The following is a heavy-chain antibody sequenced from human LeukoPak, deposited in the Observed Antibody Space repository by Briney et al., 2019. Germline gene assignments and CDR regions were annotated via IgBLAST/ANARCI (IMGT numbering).Heavy chain of an antibody. D-gene: IGHD3-10*01. J-gene: IGHJ4*02. CDR3: ARSGPGYYYGSGSYYIPYYFDY. V-gene: IGHV4-30-4*01. CDR1: GGSISSGDYY. Sequence: RSSQTLSLTCTVSGGSISSGDYYWSWLRQPPGKGLEWIGYIYYSGSTYYNPSLKSRFTISVDTSKNQFSLKLSSVTAADTAVYYCARSGPGYYYGSGSYYIPYYFDYWGQGTLVTVSS. CDR2: IYYSGST.